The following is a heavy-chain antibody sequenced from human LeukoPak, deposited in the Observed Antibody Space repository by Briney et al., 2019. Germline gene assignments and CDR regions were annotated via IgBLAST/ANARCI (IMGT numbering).Heavy chain of an antibody. V-gene: IGHV3-7*01. D-gene: IGHD6-13*01. CDR3: ARSGVAAAFDY. Sequence: GGSLRLSCAASGFAFSTYWMSWVRQAPGKGLEWVANIKQGGSEKYYVDSVRGRFTISRDNGKNSLYLQMNSLRAEDTAVYYCARSGVAAAFDYWGQGTLVTVSS. CDR1: GFAFSTYW. J-gene: IGHJ4*02. CDR2: IKQGGSEK.